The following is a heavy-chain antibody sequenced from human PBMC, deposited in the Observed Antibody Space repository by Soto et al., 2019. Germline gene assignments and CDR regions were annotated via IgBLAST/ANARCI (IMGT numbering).Heavy chain of an antibody. D-gene: IGHD3-22*01. CDR2: ISYDGSNK. CDR3: ARETYYYDSSGYYSDY. V-gene: IGHV3-30-3*01. J-gene: IGHJ4*02. Sequence: GGSLRLSCAASGFTFSSYAMHWVRQAPGKGLEWVAVISYDGSNKYYADSVKGRFTISRDNSKNTLYLQMNSLRAEDTAVYYCARETYYYDSSGYYSDYWGQGTLVTVS. CDR1: GFTFSSYA.